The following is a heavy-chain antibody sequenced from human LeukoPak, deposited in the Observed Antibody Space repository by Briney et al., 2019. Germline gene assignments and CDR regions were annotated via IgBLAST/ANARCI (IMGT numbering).Heavy chain of an antibody. Sequence: PSETLSLTCAVYGGSFSGYYWSWIRQPPGKGLEWIGEINHSGSTNYNPSLKSRVTISVDTSKNQFSLQLNSVTPEDTAVYYCARDRVTTGPHNWFDPWGQGTLVTVSS. CDR2: INHSGST. V-gene: IGHV4-34*01. CDR3: ARDRVTTGPHNWFDP. J-gene: IGHJ5*02. CDR1: GGSFSGYY. D-gene: IGHD4-11*01.